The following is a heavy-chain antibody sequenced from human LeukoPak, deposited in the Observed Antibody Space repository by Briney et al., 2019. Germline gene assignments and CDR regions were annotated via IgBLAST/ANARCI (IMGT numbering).Heavy chain of an antibody. CDR3: AKGGYCSSTSCSRDYYYYGMDV. CDR2: ISGSGGST. V-gene: IGHV3-23*01. J-gene: IGHJ6*02. CDR1: GFTFSSYA. D-gene: IGHD2-2*01. Sequence: HPGGALRLSCAASGFTFSSYAMSWVRQAPGKGLEWVSAISGSGGSTYYADSVKGRFTISRDNSKNTLYLQMNSLRAEDTAVYYCAKGGYCSSTSCSRDYYYYGMDVWGQGTTVTVSS.